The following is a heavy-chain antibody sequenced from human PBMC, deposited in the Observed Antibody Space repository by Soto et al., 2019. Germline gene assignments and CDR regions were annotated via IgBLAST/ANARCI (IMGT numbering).Heavy chain of an antibody. V-gene: IGHV4-59*01. CDR3: VGSLMSRAMESFDY. J-gene: IGHJ4*02. CDR1: AGSISRYY. D-gene: IGHD5-18*01. Sequence: SETLSLTCSVSAGSISRYYWGWVRQSPGEGLEWIAHISYTVDASYNPSLKSRVTISLDTSKSQIALSLMSVTAADTAVYYCVGSLMSRAMESFDYWGQGTLVTVS. CDR2: ISYTVDA.